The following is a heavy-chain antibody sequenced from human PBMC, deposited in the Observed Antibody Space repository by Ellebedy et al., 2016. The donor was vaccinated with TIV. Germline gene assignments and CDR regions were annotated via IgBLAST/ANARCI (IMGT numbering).Heavy chain of an antibody. D-gene: IGHD3-10*01. CDR3: ARDFYYDSGSSPEYYMDV. J-gene: IGHJ6*03. CDR1: GASLTNKY. CDR2: IRQIGDT. Sequence: SETLSLTXDVYGASLTNKYWSWIRQPPGKGLEWIGQIRQIGDTQYNPSLRSRVTISVDTSKNQFSLKLSSVTAADTAVYYCARDFYYDSGSSPEYYMDVWGKGTTVTVSS. V-gene: IGHV4-34*01.